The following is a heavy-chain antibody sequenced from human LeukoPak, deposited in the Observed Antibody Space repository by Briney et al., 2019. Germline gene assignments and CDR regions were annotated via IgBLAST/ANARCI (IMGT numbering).Heavy chain of an antibody. Sequence: ASVKVSCKASGYTFTSYYMHWVRQAPGQGLEWMGIINPSGGSTSYAQKFQGRVTITADESTSTAYMELSSLRSEDTAVYYCATWIQLWSPGPDAFDIWGQGTMVTVSS. CDR3: ATWIQLWSPGPDAFDI. J-gene: IGHJ3*02. CDR1: GYTFTSYY. D-gene: IGHD5-18*01. V-gene: IGHV1-46*01. CDR2: INPSGGST.